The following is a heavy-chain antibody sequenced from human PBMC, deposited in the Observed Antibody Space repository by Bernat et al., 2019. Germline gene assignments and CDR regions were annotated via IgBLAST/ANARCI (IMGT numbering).Heavy chain of an antibody. D-gene: IGHD2-2*01. J-gene: IGHJ4*01. CDR2: ISGSGGST. V-gene: IGHV3-23*01. CDR1: RFTFSSYA. CDR3: AKTFSVVPAADYFD. Sequence: VRRLEAGTSVVQSRSSLVCRRVPARFTFSSYAMSWVRQAPGKGLEWVSAISGSGGSTYYADSVKGRFTISRDNSKNTLYLQMNSLRAEDTAVYYCAKTFSVVPAADYFD.